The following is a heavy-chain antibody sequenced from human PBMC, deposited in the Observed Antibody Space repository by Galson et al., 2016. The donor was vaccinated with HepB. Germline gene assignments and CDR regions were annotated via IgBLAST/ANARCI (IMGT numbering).Heavy chain of an antibody. CDR2: TFYRSKWYF. D-gene: IGHD6-13*01. Sequence: CAISGDSVSGNGAAAWNWIRQSPSRGLEWLGRTFYRSKWYFGYAVSVKGRIAINPDTSKNQFSLQLSSVTPDDTAVYYCARDLGTEAAAASFDYWGQGTLVTVSP. CDR1: GDSVSGNGAAA. J-gene: IGHJ4*02. CDR3: ARDLGTEAAAASFDY. V-gene: IGHV6-1*01.